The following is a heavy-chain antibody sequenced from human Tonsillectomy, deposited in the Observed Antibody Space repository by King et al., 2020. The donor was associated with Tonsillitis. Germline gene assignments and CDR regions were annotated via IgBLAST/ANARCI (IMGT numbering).Heavy chain of an antibody. V-gene: IGHV1-69*18. CDR3: AWGTSGGYDFFDSFDI. CDR1: GGTFSSYT. D-gene: IGHD5-12*01. CDR2: IIPMFATA. J-gene: IGHJ3*02. Sequence: QLVQSGAEVKKPGSSVKVSCKASGGTFSSYTIIWGRQAPGQGLEWMGTIIPMFATAFYAQKFQGSVTITADESTSTVYMEFSSLTSDDTALYFCAWGTSGGYDFFDSFDIWGQGTMVTVSS.